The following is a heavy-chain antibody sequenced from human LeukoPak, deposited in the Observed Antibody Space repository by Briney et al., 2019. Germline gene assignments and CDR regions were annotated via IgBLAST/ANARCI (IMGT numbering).Heavy chain of an antibody. Sequence: KASETLSLTCTVSGGSISSYYWSWIRQSPGKGLEWIGYIYYSGSTNYNPSLKSRVTMSVDTSKNQFSPKLSSVTAADTAMYYCARDRYYDSSGYSYYFDYWGQGTLVTVSS. D-gene: IGHD3-22*01. CDR2: IYYSGST. CDR1: GGSISSYY. CDR3: ARDRYYDSSGYSYYFDY. V-gene: IGHV4-59*01. J-gene: IGHJ4*02.